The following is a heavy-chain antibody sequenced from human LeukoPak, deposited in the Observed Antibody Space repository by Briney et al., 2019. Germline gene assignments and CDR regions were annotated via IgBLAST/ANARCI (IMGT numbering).Heavy chain of an antibody. CDR2: INPNSGGA. D-gene: IGHD2-15*01. CDR1: GYTFTGYY. Sequence: VASVKVSCKASGYTFTGYYMHWVRQAPGQGLEWMGWINPNSGGANYAQKFQGRVTMTRDTSISTAYMELSRLRSDDTAMYYCARGSMVVAVNLDYWGQGTLVTVSS. J-gene: IGHJ4*02. CDR3: ARGSMVVAVNLDY. V-gene: IGHV1-2*02.